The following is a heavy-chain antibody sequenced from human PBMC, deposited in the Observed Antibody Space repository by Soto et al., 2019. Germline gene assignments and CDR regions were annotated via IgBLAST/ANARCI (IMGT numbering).Heavy chain of an antibody. CDR1: GYSLTELS. CDR2: ISPYNGHR. CDR3: ARMATSGTLNWFDP. V-gene: IGHV1-18*04. Sequence: ASVKVSCKVSGYSLTELSIHWVRRAPGQGLEWMGWISPYNGHRQFVQRFQGRVTMTTDTSTRTAYLELRGLQSDDTAIYYCARMATSGTLNWFDPWGQGTLVTVS. J-gene: IGHJ5*02.